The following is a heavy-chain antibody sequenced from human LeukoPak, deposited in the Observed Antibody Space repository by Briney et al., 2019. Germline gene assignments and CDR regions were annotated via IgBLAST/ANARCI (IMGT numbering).Heavy chain of an antibody. V-gene: IGHV3-30-3*01. CDR1: GFTFSSYA. D-gene: IGHD5-12*01. CDR3: ARDLSGYDSPGMDV. Sequence: PGGSLRLSCAASGFTFSSYAMHWVRQAPGKGLEWVAVISYDGSNKYYADSVKGRFTISRDNSKNTLYLQMNSLRAEDTAVYYCARDLSGYDSPGMDVWGQGTTVTVSS. J-gene: IGHJ6*02. CDR2: ISYDGSNK.